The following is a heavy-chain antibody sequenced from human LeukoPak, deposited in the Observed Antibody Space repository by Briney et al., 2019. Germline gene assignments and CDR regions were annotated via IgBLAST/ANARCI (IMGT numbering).Heavy chain of an antibody. CDR3: ATGRYITVAGAGGYFDH. CDR2: IEPEYGMI. V-gene: IGHV3-11*01. J-gene: IGHJ4*02. Sequence: GGSLRLSCTVSVFTFSDYHMICIRHSPGEGVECVPYIEPEYGMIYFADSVRGRFTISRDNAENSLFLQINSLTAQDTAVYYCATGRYITVAGAGGYFDHWGQGTLVTVSS. CDR1: VFTFSDYH. D-gene: IGHD6-19*01.